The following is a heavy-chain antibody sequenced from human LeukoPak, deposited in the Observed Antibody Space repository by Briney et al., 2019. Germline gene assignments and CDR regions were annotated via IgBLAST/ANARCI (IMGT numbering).Heavy chain of an antibody. CDR3: AREGFDSGARMAFHI. Sequence: ASVKVSCKASGYTFTGYYMHWVRQAPGQGLEWMGWINPNSGGTNYAQKFQGRVTMTRDTSISTAYMELSRLRSDDTAVYYCAREGFDSGARMAFHIWGQGTMVTVSS. V-gene: IGHV1-2*02. D-gene: IGHD3-22*01. CDR1: GYTFTGYY. J-gene: IGHJ3*02. CDR2: INPNSGGT.